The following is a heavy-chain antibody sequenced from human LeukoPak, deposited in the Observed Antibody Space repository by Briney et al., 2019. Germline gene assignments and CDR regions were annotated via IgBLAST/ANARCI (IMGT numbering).Heavy chain of an antibody. CDR3: ARDPYSRSWHDAFDI. V-gene: IGHV1-69*01. CDR1: RGTFSSYA. CDR2: IIPIFGTA. J-gene: IGHJ3*02. Sequence: GSSVKVSCKASRGTFSSYAISWVRQAPGQGREGMGGIIPIFGTANYAQKFQGRVTITGEESKSTAYMELSSLRPEDTAVYYCARDPYSRSWHDAFDIWGQGTMVTVSS. D-gene: IGHD6-13*01.